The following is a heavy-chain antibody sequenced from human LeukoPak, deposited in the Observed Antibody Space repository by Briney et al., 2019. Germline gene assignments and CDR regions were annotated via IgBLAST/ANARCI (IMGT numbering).Heavy chain of an antibody. V-gene: IGHV1-46*01. CDR3: ARETLHCTNGVCYTIQDY. D-gene: IGHD2-8*01. J-gene: IGHJ4*02. CDR1: GYTFTSYA. CDR2: INPSGGST. Sequence: ASVKVSCKASGYTFTSYAMNWVRQAPGQGLEWMGIINPSGGSTSYAQKFQGRVTMTRDTSTSTVYMELSSLRSEDTAVYYCARETLHCTNGVCYTIQDYWGQGTLVTVSS.